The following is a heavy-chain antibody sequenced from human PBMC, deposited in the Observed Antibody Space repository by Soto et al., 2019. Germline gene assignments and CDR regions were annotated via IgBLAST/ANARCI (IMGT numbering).Heavy chain of an antibody. D-gene: IGHD3-3*01. CDR2: ISSSSSTI. CDR1: GFTFSSYS. CDR3: ARGVRAPSSLWSGYYIGHFDY. V-gene: IGHV3-48*01. J-gene: IGHJ4*02. Sequence: GGSLRLSCAASGFTFSSYSMNWVRQAPGKGLEWVSYISSSSSTIYYADSVKGRFTISRDNAKNSLYLQMNSLRAEDTAVYYCARGVRAPSSLWSGYYIGHFDYWGQGTLVTVSS.